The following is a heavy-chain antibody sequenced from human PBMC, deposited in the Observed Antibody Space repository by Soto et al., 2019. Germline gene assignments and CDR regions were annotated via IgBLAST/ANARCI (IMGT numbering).Heavy chain of an antibody. CDR2: IYFTGKT. J-gene: IGHJ5*02. CDR1: GDPIRDGGYY. D-gene: IGHD4-4*01. V-gene: IGHV4-31*02. Sequence: TLSLTCTVSGDPIRDGGYYWAWIRQRPGKGLEWMGYIYFTGKTNYNPSLENRLTMSVDMSRRQLYLRLTSVTAADTAVYFCAKDPSPQPIPAVTPGWFDPWGQGISVTVSS. CDR3: AKDPSPQPIPAVTPGWFDP.